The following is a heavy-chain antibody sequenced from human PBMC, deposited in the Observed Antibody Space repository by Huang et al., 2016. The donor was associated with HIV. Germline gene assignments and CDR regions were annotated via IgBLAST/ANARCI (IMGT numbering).Heavy chain of an antibody. Sequence: QVLLVQSGAEVRKPGSSVKVSCTAFGGTFSSCAISWVRQAPGQGLGWMGGIIPIFGTENYTQKFQGRVTSTVDESTNKGYMELTRLTSEDTAVYYCARTAYSYGFRQGYNWFDPWGQGTPVTVSS. CDR2: IIPIFGTE. J-gene: IGHJ5*02. CDR3: ARTAYSYGFRQGYNWFDP. CDR1: GGTFSSCA. D-gene: IGHD5-18*01. V-gene: IGHV1-69*13.